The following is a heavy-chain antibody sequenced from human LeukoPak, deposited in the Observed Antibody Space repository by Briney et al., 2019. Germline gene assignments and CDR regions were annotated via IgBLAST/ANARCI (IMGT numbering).Heavy chain of an antibody. D-gene: IGHD3-3*01. CDR1: GYTFTSYG. CDR2: ISAYNGNT. CDR3: PRDDTIVGVVIITDAFDI. J-gene: IGHJ3*02. Sequence: ASVKVSCKASGYTFTSYGINWVRQAPGQGLEWMGWISAYNGNTNYAQKLQGRVTMTRDTSTSTAYMELRRLRSDDTAVYYCPRDDTIVGVVIITDAFDICGERTTFTLSS. V-gene: IGHV1-18*01.